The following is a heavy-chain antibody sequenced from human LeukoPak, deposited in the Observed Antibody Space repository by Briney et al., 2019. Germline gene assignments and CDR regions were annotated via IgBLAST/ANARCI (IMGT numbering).Heavy chain of an antibody. J-gene: IGHJ4*02. Sequence: GGSLRLSCAASTFTFSDYSMNWVRQAPGKGLEWVSVIYSGGSTYYADSVKGRFTISRDNSKNTLYLQMNSLRAEDTAVYYCARDLLEWYFDYWGQGTLVTVSS. V-gene: IGHV3-66*01. CDR2: IYSGGST. D-gene: IGHD3-3*01. CDR1: TFTFSDYS. CDR3: ARDLLEWYFDY.